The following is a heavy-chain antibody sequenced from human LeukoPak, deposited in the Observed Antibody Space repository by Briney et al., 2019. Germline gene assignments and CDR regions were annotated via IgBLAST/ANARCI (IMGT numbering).Heavy chain of an antibody. V-gene: IGHV4-39*01. Sequence: SETLSLTCTVSGGSISSSSYYWGWIRQPPGKGLEWIGSIYYSGSTYYNPSLKSRVTISVDTSKNQFSLKQSSVTAADTAVYYCARRVYSSGWTIDYWGQGTLVTVSS. CDR3: ARRVYSSGWTIDY. J-gene: IGHJ4*02. CDR2: IYYSGST. CDR1: GGSISSSSYY. D-gene: IGHD6-19*01.